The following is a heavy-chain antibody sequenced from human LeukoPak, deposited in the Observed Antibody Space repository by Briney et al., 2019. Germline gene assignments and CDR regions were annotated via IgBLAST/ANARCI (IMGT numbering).Heavy chain of an antibody. CDR3: AKHVSGSLFYFDY. CDR2: ISGTGYNT. D-gene: IGHD3-10*01. V-gene: IGHV3-23*01. CDR1: GFTFRNSA. J-gene: IGHJ4*02. Sequence: PGGSLRPSCAASGFTFRNSAMSWVRQAPGKGLEWVSGISGTGYNTYYADSVKGRFPISTDNSKKTLYLQMNSLGAEDTAVYYCAKHVSGSLFYFDYWGQRTLVTVSS.